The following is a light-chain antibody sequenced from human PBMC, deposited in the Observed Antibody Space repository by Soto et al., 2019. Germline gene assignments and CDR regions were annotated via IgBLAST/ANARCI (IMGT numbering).Light chain of an antibody. J-gene: IGLJ1*01. CDR1: CSNIGSNP. CDR2: NTN. V-gene: IGLV1-44*01. CDR3: ASWEDSLNVYV. Sequence: QSVLTQPPSASGAPGQRVTISCSGSCSNIGSNPVTWYQQLPRTAPKLLIYNTNQRPSGVPERFSASRSGTSASLAISGLQSEDEADYFCASWEDSLNVYVLGTGTKVTVL.